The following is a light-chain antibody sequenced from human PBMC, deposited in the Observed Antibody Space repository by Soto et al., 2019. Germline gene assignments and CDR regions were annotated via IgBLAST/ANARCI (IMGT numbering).Light chain of an antibody. J-gene: IGKJ3*01. CDR2: DAS. CDR1: QSISTY. Sequence: ETVLTQSPATLSLSPGERATLSCRASQSISTYLAWYQQKPGQAPRLLIHDASHRATGIPARFSGSGSGTDLTLTISSLEPEDFAVYSCQNRYGFTFGPGTKVDIK. CDR3: QNRYGFT. V-gene: IGKV3-11*01.